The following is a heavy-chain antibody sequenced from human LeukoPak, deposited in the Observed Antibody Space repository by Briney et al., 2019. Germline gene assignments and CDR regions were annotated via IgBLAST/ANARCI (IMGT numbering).Heavy chain of an antibody. V-gene: IGHV3-21*01. J-gene: IGHJ3*02. Sequence: AGGSLRLSCAASGFTFSSYSMNWVRQAPGKGLEWVSSISSSSSYIYYADSVKGRFTISRDNAKNSLYLQMNSLRAEDTAVYYCARDRDIVVVPAAKRAFDIWGQGTMVTVSS. CDR2: ISSSSSYI. CDR3: ARDRDIVVVPAAKRAFDI. CDR1: GFTFSSYS. D-gene: IGHD2-2*01.